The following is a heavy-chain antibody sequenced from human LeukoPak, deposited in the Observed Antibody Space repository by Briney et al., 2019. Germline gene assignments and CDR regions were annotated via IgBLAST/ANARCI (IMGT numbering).Heavy chain of an antibody. Sequence: GGSLRLSCAASGFTFSSYSMNWVRQSPGKGPEWVSSISSTGTHIYYADSVKGRFTISRNNAKNSLYLQMNSLRAEDTAVYYCARGASSGYYYDAFDIWGQGTMVTVSS. CDR3: ARGASSGYYYDAFDI. V-gene: IGHV3-21*01. D-gene: IGHD3-22*01. CDR1: GFTFSSYS. CDR2: ISSTGTHI. J-gene: IGHJ3*02.